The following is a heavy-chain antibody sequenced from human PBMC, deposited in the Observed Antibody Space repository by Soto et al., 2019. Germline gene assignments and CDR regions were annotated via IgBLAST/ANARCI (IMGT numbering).Heavy chain of an antibody. V-gene: IGHV3-30*04. D-gene: IGHD3-16*02. CDR3: ARVAIIVVPVTSFDY. J-gene: IGHJ4*02. CDR1: GLTFSSHS. Sequence: QVQLVESGGGVVQPGRYLRLSCAASGLTFSSHSMHWVRQAPGKGLEWVEVIECDGSYKYYADSVKARFTIASDNSTDTLYREMNSRRPYDTAVYYCARVAIIVVPVTSFDYWGQGTLVTVSS. CDR2: IECDGSYK.